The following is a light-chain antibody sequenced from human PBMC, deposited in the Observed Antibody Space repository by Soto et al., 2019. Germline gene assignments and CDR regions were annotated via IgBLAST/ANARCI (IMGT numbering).Light chain of an antibody. V-gene: IGLV2-14*03. CDR2: DVT. Sequence: QSALTQPASVSGSPGQSITISCTGTSSDVGGYNFVSWYQHHPGKAPKLIIYDVTNRPSGISNRFSGSKSGNTASLTISGLQAEDEADYYCTSYTSSITYGFGTGTRSPS. CDR3: TSYTSSITYG. CDR1: SSDVGGYNF. J-gene: IGLJ1*01.